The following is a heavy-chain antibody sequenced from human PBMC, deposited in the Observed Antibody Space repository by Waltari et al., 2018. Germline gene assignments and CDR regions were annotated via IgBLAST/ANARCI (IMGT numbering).Heavy chain of an antibody. CDR1: GDPMNRNNW. CDR3: ARDRGRGLYLDS. CDR2: IHGSGRT. D-gene: IGHD2-15*01. Sequence: QLQLQQSGPGLVKPSESPSLTCAVSGDPMNRNNWWSWVRQSPGKGLEWIGQIHGSGRTNYNPSLEGRVTVSIDTSNNQFSLKVSYATAADTAVYYCARDRGRGLYLDSWGQGSLVTVSP. J-gene: IGHJ4*02. V-gene: IGHV4-4*02.